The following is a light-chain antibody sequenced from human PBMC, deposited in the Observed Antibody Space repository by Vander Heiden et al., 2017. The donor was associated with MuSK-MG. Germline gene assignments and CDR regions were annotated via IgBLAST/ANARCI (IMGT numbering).Light chain of an antibody. CDR2: GAS. Sequence: EIVLTQSPDTLSLSPRERPTLSCRASQIVSSSYLAWYQQKPGQAPRLLIYGASSRATGIPDRFSGSGSGTDFTLTISRLEPEDFAVYYCQQYGSTPITFGQGTRLEIK. J-gene: IGKJ5*01. CDR1: QIVSSSY. V-gene: IGKV3-20*01. CDR3: QQYGSTPIT.